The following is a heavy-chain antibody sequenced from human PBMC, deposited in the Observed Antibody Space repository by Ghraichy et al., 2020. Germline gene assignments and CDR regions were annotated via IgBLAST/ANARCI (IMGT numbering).Heavy chain of an antibody. D-gene: IGHD6-19*01. J-gene: IGHJ4*02. CDR1: GFSFSTYW. CDR3: ATYTSGWSPH. Sequence: GESLNISCAASGFSFSTYWMHWVRQVPGKGLVWVSHINSDGSSTNCADSVKGRITLSRENAKNTLYLQINNLRAEETAVYYCATYTSGWSPHWGQGTLVTVSS. V-gene: IGHV3-74*01. CDR2: INSDGSST.